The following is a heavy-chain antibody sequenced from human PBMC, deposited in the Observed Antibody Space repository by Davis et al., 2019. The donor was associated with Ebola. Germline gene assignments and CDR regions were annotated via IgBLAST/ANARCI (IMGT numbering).Heavy chain of an antibody. CDR1: GFTSTDFA. Sequence: GESLKISCSVSGFTSTDFAFHWVRQAPGKGLEWVALISDDGRHRYYVDFVKGRFTVSRDDSKKTIFLQMNSLRIDDTALYYCARTRGYSYGSRFDLWGRGTLVSVSP. J-gene: IGHJ2*01. V-gene: IGHV3-30*04. D-gene: IGHD5-18*01. CDR3: ARTRGYSYGSRFDL. CDR2: ISDDGRHR.